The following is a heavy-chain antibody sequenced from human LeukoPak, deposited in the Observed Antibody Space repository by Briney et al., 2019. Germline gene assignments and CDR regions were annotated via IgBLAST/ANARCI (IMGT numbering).Heavy chain of an antibody. D-gene: IGHD4-23*01. CDR3: AVVTTTTFDY. J-gene: IGHJ4*02. V-gene: IGHV4-39*01. CDR2: IYYSGST. Sequence: MASETLSLTCTVSGGPISSSSYYWGWIRQPPGKGPERIGSIYYSGSTYYNPSLRSRVTISVGTSKNQFSLKLSSVTASDTAVYYCAVVTTTTFDYWGQGTLVTVSS. CDR1: GGPISSSSYY.